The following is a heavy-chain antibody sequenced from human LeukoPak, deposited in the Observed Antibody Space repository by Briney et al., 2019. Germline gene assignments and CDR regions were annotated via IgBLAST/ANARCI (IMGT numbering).Heavy chain of an antibody. V-gene: IGHV4-4*07. CDR1: GGSISSYY. J-gene: IGHJ1*01. CDR2: IYTSGST. CDR3: ARWASTYYYDSSGYYNQH. Sequence: SETLSLTCTVSGGSISSYYWSWIRQPAGKGLEWIGRIYTSGSTNYNPSLKSRVTMSVDTSKNQFSLKLSSVTAADTAVYYCARWASTYYYDSSGYYNQHWGQGTLVTVSS. D-gene: IGHD3-22*01.